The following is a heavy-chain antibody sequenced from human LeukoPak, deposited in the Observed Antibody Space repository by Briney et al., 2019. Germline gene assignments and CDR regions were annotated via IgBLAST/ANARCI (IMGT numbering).Heavy chain of an antibody. CDR1: GFTLDDYA. J-gene: IGHJ4*02. CDR3: AKGYSYGYSYFDY. D-gene: IGHD5-18*01. Sequence: GRSLRLSCAASGFTLDDYAMHWVRQAPGKGLEWVSGISWNSGSIGYADSVKGRFTISRDNAKNSLYLQMNSLRAEDTALYYCAKGYSYGYSYFDYWGQGTLVTVSS. CDR2: ISWNSGSI. V-gene: IGHV3-9*01.